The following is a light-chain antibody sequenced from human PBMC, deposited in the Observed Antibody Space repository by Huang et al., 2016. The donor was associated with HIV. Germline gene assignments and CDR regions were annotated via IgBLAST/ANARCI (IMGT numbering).Light chain of an antibody. Sequence: PGGTGTIPCKTSQSVGSYVAWYQQRPGKSPRLLLDDSSNRAAGIPTSFSGSGSGTDFTLTISGLESGDLGVFYCQQRSTWPLTFGGGTKVA. CDR2: DSS. J-gene: IGKJ4*01. CDR3: QQRSTWPLT. V-gene: IGKV3-11*01. CDR1: QSVGSY.